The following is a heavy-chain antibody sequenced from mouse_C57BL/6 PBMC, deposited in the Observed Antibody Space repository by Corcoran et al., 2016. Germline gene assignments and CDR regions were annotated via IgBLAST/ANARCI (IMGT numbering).Heavy chain of an antibody. Sequence: QIQLVQSGPELKKPGETVKISCKASGYTFTTYGMSWVKQAPGKGLKWMGWINTYSGVPTYADDFKGRFAFSLETSASTAYLQINNLKNEDTATYVCARTGYGRDYFDYWGQGTTLTVSS. D-gene: IGHD1-1*01. CDR3: ARTGYGRDYFDY. V-gene: IGHV9-3*01. J-gene: IGHJ2*01. CDR2: INTYSGVP. CDR1: GYTFTTYG.